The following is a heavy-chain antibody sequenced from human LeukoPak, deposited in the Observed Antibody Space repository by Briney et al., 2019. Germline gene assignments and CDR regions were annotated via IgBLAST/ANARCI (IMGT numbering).Heavy chain of an antibody. D-gene: IGHD1-26*01. CDR1: GGSISSYY. V-gene: IGHV4-59*01. CDR3: ARAGWENSFDY. J-gene: IGHJ4*02. Sequence: SETLSLTCKVSGGSISSYYWSWIRQPPGKGLEWMGYINYSGSTNYNPSLKSRVTISGDTSKNQFSLKLSSVTAADTAVYYCARAGWENSFDYWGQGTLVTVSS. CDR2: INYSGST.